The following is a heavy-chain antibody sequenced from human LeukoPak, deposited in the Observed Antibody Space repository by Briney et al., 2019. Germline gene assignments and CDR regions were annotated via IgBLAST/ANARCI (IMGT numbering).Heavy chain of an antibody. CDR1: GFSFSSHW. D-gene: IGHD3-3*01. Sequence: GGSLRLSCAASGFSFSSHWMNWVRQAPGKGLEWVSAISGSGGSTYYADSVKGRFTISRDNSKNTLYLQMNSLRAEDTAVYYCAKDRTTYYDFWSGYYSGGFDYWGQGTLVTASS. V-gene: IGHV3-23*01. CDR2: ISGSGGST. J-gene: IGHJ4*02. CDR3: AKDRTTYYDFWSGYYSGGFDY.